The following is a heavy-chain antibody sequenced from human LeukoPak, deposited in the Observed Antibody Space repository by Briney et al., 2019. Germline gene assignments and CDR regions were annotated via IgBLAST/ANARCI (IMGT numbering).Heavy chain of an antibody. CDR3: ASPKGLEPSTNLSR. J-gene: IGHJ4*02. CDR2: IYYSGST. V-gene: IGHV4-59*08. D-gene: IGHD1-1*01. Sequence: SETLSLTCTVSGGSISSYYWSWIRQPPGKGLEWIGYIYYSGSTNYNPSLKSRVTISADTSKNQFSLKLSSVTAADTAVYYCASPKGLEPSTNLSRWGQGTLVTVSS. CDR1: GGSISSYY.